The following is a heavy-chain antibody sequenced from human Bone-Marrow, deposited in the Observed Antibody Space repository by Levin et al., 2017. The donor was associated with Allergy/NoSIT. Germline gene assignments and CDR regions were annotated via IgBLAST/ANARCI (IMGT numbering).Heavy chain of an antibody. CDR3: LGERVVLSFSSGMNV. CDR2: IYSGGTT. CDR1: GFTVNNNY. V-gene: IGHV3-53*01. Sequence: GGSLRLSCVVSGFTVNNNYMHWVRQAPGRGLEWVSVIYSGGTTYYADSVKGRSTISRDNSRNTGDLEMNSLRPEDTAVYYCLGERVVLSFSSGMNVWGQGTKVSVSS. J-gene: IGHJ6*02. D-gene: IGHD2-15*01.